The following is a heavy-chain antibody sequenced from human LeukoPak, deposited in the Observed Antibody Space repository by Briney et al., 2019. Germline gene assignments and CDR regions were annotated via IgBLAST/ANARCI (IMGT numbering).Heavy chain of an antibody. D-gene: IGHD1-26*01. CDR2: ISTDSGKT. V-gene: IGHV1-18*01. Sequence: GASVKVSCKASGYTFTNYGLSWVRQAPGQGLEWMGWISTDSGKTNYAQKLQGRVTMTTDTSTSTAYMELRSLRSDDTAVYYCARDSGDWFDPWGQGTLVTVSS. CDR3: ARDSGDWFDP. J-gene: IGHJ5*02. CDR1: GYTFTNYG.